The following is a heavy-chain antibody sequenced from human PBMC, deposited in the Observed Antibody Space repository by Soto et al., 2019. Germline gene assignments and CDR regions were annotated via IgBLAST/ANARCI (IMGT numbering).Heavy chain of an antibody. J-gene: IGHJ3*02. V-gene: IGHV3-23*01. D-gene: IGHD4-17*01. CDR1: GFTFSTYA. Sequence: VQLLESGGGLVHPGGSLRLSCAASGFTFSTYAMSWVRQAPGKGLEWVSAISNSGGSTNHADSVKGRFTIPRDNSINTLYLQMNSLRTEDTALYFCAHPRGYGVFDAYDIWGQGTMVTVSS. CDR2: ISNSGGST. CDR3: AHPRGYGVFDAYDI.